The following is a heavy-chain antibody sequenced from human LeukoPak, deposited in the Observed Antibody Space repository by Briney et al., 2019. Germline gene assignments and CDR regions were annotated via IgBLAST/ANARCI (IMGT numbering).Heavy chain of an antibody. J-gene: IGHJ4*02. CDR2: SSAYNGYI. V-gene: IGHV1-18*01. D-gene: IGHD6-19*01. Sequence: GASVKVSCKASGYTFTSYGISWVRQAPGQGLEWMGWSSAYNGYINYAQKFQGRVTMTTDTATSTAYMELRSLRSDDTAVYYCARDVRGYSGWYPYYFDFWGQGTLVTVSS. CDR3: ARDVRGYSGWYPYYFDF. CDR1: GYTFTSYG.